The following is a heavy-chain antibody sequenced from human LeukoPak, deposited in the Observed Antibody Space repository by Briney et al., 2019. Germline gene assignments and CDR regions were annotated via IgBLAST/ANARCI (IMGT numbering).Heavy chain of an antibody. CDR2: IYYSGST. V-gene: IGHV4-39*07. Sequence: SQTLSLTCTVSGGSISSSSYYWGWIRQPPGKGLEWIGSIYYSGSTYYNPSLKSRVTISVDTSKNQFSLNLGSVTAADTAVYFCARDEGSSYPFDYWGQGTLVTVSS. D-gene: IGHD2-2*01. J-gene: IGHJ4*02. CDR1: GGSISSSSYY. CDR3: ARDEGSSYPFDY.